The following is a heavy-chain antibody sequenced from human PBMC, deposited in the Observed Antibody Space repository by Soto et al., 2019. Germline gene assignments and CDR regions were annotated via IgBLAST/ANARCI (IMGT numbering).Heavy chain of an antibody. J-gene: IGHJ6*03. Sequence: EVQLVESGGGLVQPGGSLRLSCATSGFILSDCAMNWVRQAPGKGLEWVSYISSSSSVIDYADSVKGRFTVSRDNPRKSLYLQMSRRRADQTAVYYCARDLRLGSNLYYYIDAWGKGTPVTVSS. CDR1: GFILSDCA. D-gene: IGHD3-16*01. CDR2: ISSSSSVI. CDR3: ARDLRLGSNLYYYIDA. V-gene: IGHV3-48*01.